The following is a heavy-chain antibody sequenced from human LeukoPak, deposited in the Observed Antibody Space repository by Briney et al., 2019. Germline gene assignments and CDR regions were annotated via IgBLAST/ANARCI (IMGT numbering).Heavy chain of an antibody. D-gene: IGHD1-14*01. V-gene: IGHV3-21*04. CDR1: GFTFSSYS. Sequence: GGSLRLSCAASGFTFSSYSMNWVRQAPGKGLEWVSSISSSSSYIYYADSVKGRFTISRDNAKNSLYLQMNSLRAEDSAIYYCASWHHVNYWGQGTLVTVSS. CDR2: ISSSSSYI. J-gene: IGHJ4*02. CDR3: ASWHHVNY.